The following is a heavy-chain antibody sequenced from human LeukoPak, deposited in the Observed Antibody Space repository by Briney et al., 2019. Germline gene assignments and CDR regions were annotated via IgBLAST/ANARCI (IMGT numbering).Heavy chain of an antibody. J-gene: IGHJ4*02. Sequence: GGSLRLSCAASGFTFSSYAMSWVCQAPRKGLEWVSAIVGSGDNTYYADSVKGRFTISRDNLKSTLYLQMNSLGAEDTAVYYCAKGLTWDSTSCSDWGQGTLVTVSS. D-gene: IGHD2-2*01. CDR1: GFTFSSYA. CDR2: IVGSGDNT. V-gene: IGHV3-23*01. CDR3: AKGLTWDSTSCSD.